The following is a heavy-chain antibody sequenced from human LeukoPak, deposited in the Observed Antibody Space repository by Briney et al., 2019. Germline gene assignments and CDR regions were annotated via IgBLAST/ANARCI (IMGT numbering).Heavy chain of an antibody. CDR1: GYSISSGYY. CDR2: IYHSGST. Sequence: KPSETLSLTCGVSGYSISSGYYWGWIRQPPGKGLEWIGSIYHSGSTYYNPSLKSRVTISVDTSKNQFSLKLSSVTAADTAVYYCARQGGEVTIYFDYWGQGTLVTVSS. V-gene: IGHV4-38-2*01. J-gene: IGHJ4*02. CDR3: ARQGGEVTIYFDY. D-gene: IGHD3-10*01.